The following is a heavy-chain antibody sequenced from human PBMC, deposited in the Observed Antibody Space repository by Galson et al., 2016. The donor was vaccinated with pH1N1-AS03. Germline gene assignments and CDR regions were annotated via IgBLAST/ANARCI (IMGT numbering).Heavy chain of an antibody. V-gene: IGHV3-30*03. CDR2: ISYDGSDK. Sequence: SLRLSCAASGFTFTTSNMHWVRQTPGKGLEWVAVISYDGSDKYYADSVKGRFTISRDNSKNTLYLQMNSLRADDTAVFYCARDTTAARLLGPVPTWGQGTTVTVSS. CDR3: ARDTTAARLLGPVPT. J-gene: IGHJ6*02. CDR1: GFTFTTSN. D-gene: IGHD6-6*01.